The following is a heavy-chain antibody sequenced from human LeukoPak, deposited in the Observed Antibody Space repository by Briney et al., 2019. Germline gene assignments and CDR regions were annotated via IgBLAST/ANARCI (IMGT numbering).Heavy chain of an antibody. Sequence: GGSLRLSCAASGFTFGSYDMSWVRQAPGKGLEWVSSISGSGGKTYYADSVKGRFTISRDNAKKTLYLQMSSLRAEDTAVYYCAKEERAWDYVGGQGTLVTVSS. D-gene: IGHD4-17*01. CDR1: GFTFGSYD. V-gene: IGHV3-23*01. CDR3: AKEERAWDYV. CDR2: ISGSGGKT. J-gene: IGHJ4*02.